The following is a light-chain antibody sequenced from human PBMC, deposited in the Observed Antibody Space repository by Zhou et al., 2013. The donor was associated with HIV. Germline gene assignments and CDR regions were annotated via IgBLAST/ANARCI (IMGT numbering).Light chain of an antibody. V-gene: IGLV2-14*03. CDR2: DVI. Sequence: QSALTQPASVSGSPGQSITISCTGTSSDSGDYNYVSWYQQHPGKAPKLLIYDVIRRPSGVSNRFSASKSGNTASLTISGLQAEDEAEYYCSSYKSSTTLEVFGGGTKVTVL. J-gene: IGLJ3*02. CDR3: SSYKSSTTLEV. CDR1: SSDSGDYNY.